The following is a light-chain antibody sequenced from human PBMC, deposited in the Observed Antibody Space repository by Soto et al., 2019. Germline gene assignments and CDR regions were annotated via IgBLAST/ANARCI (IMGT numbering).Light chain of an antibody. J-gene: IGKJ4*01. CDR3: QHCQPYGDSPPLT. V-gene: IGKV3-20*01. Sequence: ETALTQPPGTSSLSKGETATLNCRASQSISTSSLAWYRQKPGQAPRLIIYGAFNRATGIPDRFSGGGSGTDFTLTITRLEPEDFAVYYCQHCQPYGDSPPLTFGGGTKVDIK. CDR2: GAF. CDR1: QSISTSS.